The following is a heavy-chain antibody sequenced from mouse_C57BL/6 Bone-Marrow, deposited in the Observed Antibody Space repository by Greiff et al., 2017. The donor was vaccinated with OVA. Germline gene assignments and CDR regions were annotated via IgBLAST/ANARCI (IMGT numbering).Heavy chain of an antibody. CDR3: ARGNFGSSSYAMDY. CDR2: IDPANDNT. J-gene: IGHJ4*01. V-gene: IGHV14-3*01. D-gene: IGHD1-1*01. Sequence: EVQLQQSVAELVRPGASVKLSCTASGFNIKNTYMHWVKQRPEQGLEWIGRIDPANDNTKYAPKFQGKATMTADTSSNTAYLQLSSLSSGDTAVYCGARGNFGSSSYAMDYWGQGTSVTVSS. CDR1: GFNIKNTY.